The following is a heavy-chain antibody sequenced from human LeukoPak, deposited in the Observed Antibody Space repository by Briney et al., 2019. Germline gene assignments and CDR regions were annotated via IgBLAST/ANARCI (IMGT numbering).Heavy chain of an antibody. CDR2: INPKSGGT. V-gene: IGHV1-2*02. D-gene: IGHD3-10*01. CDR3: ARVYYYGSGSYYNLQNNWFDP. J-gene: IGHJ5*02. CDR1: GYTFTGQY. Sequence: ASVKVSCKASGYTFTGQYIHWVRQAPGQGLEWMGWINPKSGGTNYAQKFQGRVTMTRDTSISTAYMELSRLRSDDTAVYYCARVYYYGSGSYYNLQNNWFDPWGQGTLVTVSS.